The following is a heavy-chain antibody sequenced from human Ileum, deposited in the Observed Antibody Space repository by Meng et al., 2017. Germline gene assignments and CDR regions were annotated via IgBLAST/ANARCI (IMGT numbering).Heavy chain of an antibody. CDR1: GFTFSSYW. CDR2: IKQDGSEK. Sequence: GGSLRLSCAASGFTFSSYWMSWVRQAPGKGLEWVANIKQDGSEKYYVDSVKGRFTISRDNSKNSLFMQMNSLRAEDTAVYYCARGPTKGNTVDYWGQGTLVTVSS. D-gene: IGHD4-23*01. V-gene: IGHV3-7*01. CDR3: ARGPTKGNTVDY. J-gene: IGHJ4*02.